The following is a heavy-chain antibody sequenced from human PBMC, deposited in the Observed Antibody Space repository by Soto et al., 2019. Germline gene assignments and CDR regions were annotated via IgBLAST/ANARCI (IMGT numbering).Heavy chain of an antibody. D-gene: IGHD2-21*01. CDR1: GFAFGNYG. CDR3: ARGRSVIDHDDFEY. J-gene: IGHJ4*02. V-gene: IGHV3-33*01. Sequence: QVQLVESGGGVVQPGRSLTLSCAASGFAFGNYGIHWVRQAPGKGLEWVAVIWSDGSSKYYGDSVKGRFTISRDNSKNTVYLQMNSLRAEDTAVYYCARGRSVIDHDDFEYWGQGTLVTVSS. CDR2: IWSDGSSK.